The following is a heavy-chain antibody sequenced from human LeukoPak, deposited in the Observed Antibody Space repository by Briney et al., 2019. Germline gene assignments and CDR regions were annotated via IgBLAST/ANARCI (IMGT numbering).Heavy chain of an antibody. D-gene: IGHD1-1*01. CDR1: GYTFTGYY. J-gene: IGHJ4*02. CDR3: ARGAGVRTGTTPTDY. CDR2: INPNSGGT. Sequence: GASVKVSCKASGYTFTGYYMHWVRQAPGQGLEWMGWINPNSGGTNYAQKFQGWVTMTRDTSISTAYMELSRLRSDDTAVYYCARGAGVRTGTTPTDYGGQGTLVTVSA. V-gene: IGHV1-2*04.